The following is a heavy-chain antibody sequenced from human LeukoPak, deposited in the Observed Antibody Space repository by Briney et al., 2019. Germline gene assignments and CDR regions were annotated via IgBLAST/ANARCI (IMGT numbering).Heavy chain of an antibody. CDR2: IKQDGSEK. CDR3: ATQGLGYSSGWFSEGYYYYYYYMDV. CDR1: GFTFSSYW. J-gene: IGHJ6*03. D-gene: IGHD6-19*01. Sequence: PGGSLRLSCAASGFTFSSYWMSWVRQAPGKGLEWVANIKQDGSEKYYVDSVKGRFTISRDNAKNSLYLQMNSLRVEDTAVYYCATQGLGYSSGWFSEGYYYYYYYMDVWGKGTTVTVSS. V-gene: IGHV3-7*01.